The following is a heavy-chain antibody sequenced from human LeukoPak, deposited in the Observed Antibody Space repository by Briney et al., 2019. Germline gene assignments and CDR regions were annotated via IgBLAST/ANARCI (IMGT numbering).Heavy chain of an antibody. CDR2: IDPNSGGT. CDR3: ARGRGTTMVRGVITNYFDL. D-gene: IGHD3-10*01. V-gene: IGHV1-2*02. Sequence: SVKVSCKTSGYTFTAHYIHWVRPAPGQGLEWMGWIDPNSGGTNCAQKFLGSVTMTGDTSINTAFMEIRRLRSDDTAIYYCARGRGTTMVRGVITNYFDLWGRGSLVTVSS. CDR1: GYTFTAHY. J-gene: IGHJ2*01.